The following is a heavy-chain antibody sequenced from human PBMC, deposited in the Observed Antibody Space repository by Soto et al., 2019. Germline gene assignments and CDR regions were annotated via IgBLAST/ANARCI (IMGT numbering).Heavy chain of an antibody. D-gene: IGHD4-4*01. CDR2: INSGFGNT. Sequence: ASVKVSCKASGYTFTSYAMHWVRQAPGQRLEWMGWINSGFGNTKYAQKFQDRVIITRDTSTNMVYMEMSSLTSGDTGVYSCARAGPDSYYVPDYWGQGTLVTVSS. J-gene: IGHJ4*01. CDR3: ARAGPDSYYVPDY. V-gene: IGHV1-3*01. CDR1: GYTFTSYA.